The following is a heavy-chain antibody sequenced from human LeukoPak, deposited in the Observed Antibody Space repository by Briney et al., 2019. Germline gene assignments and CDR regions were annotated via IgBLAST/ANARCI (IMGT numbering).Heavy chain of an antibody. V-gene: IGHV4-30-4*08. J-gene: IGHJ6*02. CDR3: ARIPKLYAAGREKYGMDV. Sequence: SETLSLTCTVSGGSISSGDYYWSWIRQPPGKGLEWIGYIYYSGSTYYNPSLKSRVTISVDTSKNQFSLKLSSVTAADTAVYYCARIPKLYAAGREKYGMDVWGQGTTVTVSS. CDR1: GGSISSGDYY. D-gene: IGHD6-13*01. CDR2: IYYSGST.